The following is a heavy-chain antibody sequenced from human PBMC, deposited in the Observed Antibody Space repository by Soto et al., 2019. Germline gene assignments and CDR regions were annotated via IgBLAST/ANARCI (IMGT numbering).Heavy chain of an antibody. CDR1: CYTFTSYG. D-gene: IGHD3-22*01. Sequence: AASVQVSCKASCYTFTSYGISWVRQAPGQGLVWIGWISAYNGNTNYAQKLQGSVTMTPDTSTSTAYMELRSLRSDDTVVYYCATAWYPGGSSCYPEAFYIWGQRTM. V-gene: IGHV1-18*01. CDR2: ISAYNGNT. J-gene: IGHJ3*02. CDR3: ATAWYPGGSSCYPEAFYI.